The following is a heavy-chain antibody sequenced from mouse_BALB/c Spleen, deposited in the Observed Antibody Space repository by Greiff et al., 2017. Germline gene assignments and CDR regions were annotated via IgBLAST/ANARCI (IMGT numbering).Heavy chain of an antibody. CDR2: ISYSGST. D-gene: IGHD2-10*02. CDR1: GYSITSDYA. V-gene: IGHV3-2*02. CDR3: ARGYGNYGAWFAY. Sequence: EVKLMESGPGLVKPSQSLSLTCTVTGYSITSDYAWNWIRQFPGNKLEWMGYISYSGSTSYNPSLKSRISITRDTSKNQFFLQLNSVTTEDTATYYCARGYGNYGAWFAYWGQGTLVTVSA. J-gene: IGHJ3*01.